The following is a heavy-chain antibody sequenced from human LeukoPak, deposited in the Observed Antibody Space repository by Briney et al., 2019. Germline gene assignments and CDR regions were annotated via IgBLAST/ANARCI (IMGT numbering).Heavy chain of an antibody. CDR3: ARDPPGSAASRHVFDV. D-gene: IGHD6-6*01. CDR1: GYIFTDYY. CDR2: INPNSGGT. J-gene: IGHJ3*01. Sequence: ASVKVSCKASGYIFTDYYMHWVRQAPGQGLEWMGWINPNSGGTNYAQRFQGRVTMTRDTSISTAYMELSRLRSDDTAVYYCARDPPGSAASRHVFDVWGQGTMVTVSS. V-gene: IGHV1-2*02.